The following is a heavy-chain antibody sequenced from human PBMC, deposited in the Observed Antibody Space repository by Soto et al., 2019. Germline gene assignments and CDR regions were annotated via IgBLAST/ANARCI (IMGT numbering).Heavy chain of an antibody. CDR1: GDSVSSDRYF. V-gene: IGHV4-61*01. CDR3: ARETDHGDRYNFYYAMDV. J-gene: IGHJ6*02. Sequence: SETLSLTCSVSGDSVSSDRYFWTWIRQPPGKGLEWIAYISYTGDTNYNPSLRSRVTMSVDTSKNQFSLRLSSVTAADTAVYYCARETDHGDRYNFYYAMDVWGQGTTVTVSS. CDR2: ISYTGDT. D-gene: IGHD4-17*01.